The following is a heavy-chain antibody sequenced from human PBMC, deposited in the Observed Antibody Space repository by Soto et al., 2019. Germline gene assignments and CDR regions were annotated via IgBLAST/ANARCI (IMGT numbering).Heavy chain of an antibody. CDR1: GFTFSSYG. V-gene: IGHV3-33*01. CDR3: ARGFNIVVVVAATPDSYGMDV. D-gene: IGHD2-15*01. Sequence: QVQLVESGGGVVQPGRSLRLSCAASGFTFSSYGMHWVRQAPGKGLEWVAVIWYDGSNKYYADSVKGRFTISRDNSKNTLYLQMNSLRAEDTAVYYSARGFNIVVVVAATPDSYGMDVWGQGTTVTVSS. CDR2: IWYDGSNK. J-gene: IGHJ6*02.